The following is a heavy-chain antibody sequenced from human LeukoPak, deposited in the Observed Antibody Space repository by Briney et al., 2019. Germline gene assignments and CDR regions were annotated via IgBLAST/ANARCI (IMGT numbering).Heavy chain of an antibody. Sequence: GGSLRLSCPASRCTFSSYAMSWVRQAPGKGLDGVGSISGSGGSTYYADSVKGRFTISRDNSKNTLYLQMSCLRAEDTAVYYCAKDLRDYGDHRADYWGQGTLVTVSS. D-gene: IGHD4-17*01. CDR2: ISGSGGST. CDR3: AKDLRDYGDHRADY. CDR1: RCTFSSYA. V-gene: IGHV3-23*01. J-gene: IGHJ4*02.